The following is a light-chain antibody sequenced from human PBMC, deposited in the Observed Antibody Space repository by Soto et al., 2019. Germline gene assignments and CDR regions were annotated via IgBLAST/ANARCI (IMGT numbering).Light chain of an antibody. CDR3: QAWATGIHI. J-gene: IGLJ2*01. CDR1: SRHNTNA. Sequence: QAVVTQSPSASASLGASVKLTCTLSSRHNTNAIAWHQQQPKKGPRFLMKVNSDGSHFKGDGIPDRFSGSSPGAERYLTISSLQSEDEADYYCQAWATGIHIFGGGTKVTVL. CDR2: VNSDGSH. V-gene: IGLV4-69*01.